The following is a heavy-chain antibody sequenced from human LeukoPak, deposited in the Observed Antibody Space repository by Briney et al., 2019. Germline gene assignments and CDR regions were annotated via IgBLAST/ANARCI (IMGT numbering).Heavy chain of an antibody. CDR2: IYYTGNT. CDR3: ACMGITIYNWFDP. J-gene: IGHJ5*02. Sequence: SETLSLTCTVSGGSISSSSSYWGWIRQPPGKGLEWIGNIYYTGNTYYNPSLKSRVTISVDTSKNQFSLKLSSVTAADTAVYYCACMGITIYNWFDPWGQGTLVTVSS. CDR1: GGSISSSSSY. D-gene: IGHD3-3*01. V-gene: IGHV4-39*07.